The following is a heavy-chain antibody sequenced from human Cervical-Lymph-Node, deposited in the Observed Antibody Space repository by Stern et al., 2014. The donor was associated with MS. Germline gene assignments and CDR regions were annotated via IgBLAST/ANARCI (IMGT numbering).Heavy chain of an antibody. CDR1: GGSISSGGYY. Sequence: LQLQESGPGLVKPSQTLSLTCTVSGGSISSGGYYWSWIRQHPGKGLEWIGYIYYTGNTFYNPSLKSGVIISVDTSKNQFSLKLSSVTAADTAVYYCARGPITIFGVETYFDYWGQGNLVTVSS. CDR3: ARGPITIFGVETYFDY. D-gene: IGHD3-3*01. J-gene: IGHJ4*02. V-gene: IGHV4-31*02. CDR2: IYYTGNT.